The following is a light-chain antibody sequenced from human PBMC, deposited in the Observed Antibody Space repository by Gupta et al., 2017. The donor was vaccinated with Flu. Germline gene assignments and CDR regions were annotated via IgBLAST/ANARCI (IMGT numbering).Light chain of an antibody. Sequence: EVVLTQSPGTLSLSPGERATLSCRAGHSGSGSLAWYQQKPGQAPRLLIYAASNRATGVPARFSGSGSGTDFTLTISSLEPEDFAVYYCQQRVSCPLTFGRGTKVEIK. V-gene: IGKV3-11*01. CDR2: AAS. CDR1: HSGSGS. CDR3: QQRVSCPLT. J-gene: IGKJ4*01.